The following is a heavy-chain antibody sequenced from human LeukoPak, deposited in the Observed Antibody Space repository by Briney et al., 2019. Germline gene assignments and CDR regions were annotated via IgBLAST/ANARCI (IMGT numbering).Heavy chain of an antibody. V-gene: IGHV3-9*01. D-gene: IGHD1-26*01. J-gene: IGHJ4*02. CDR3: AREGDGFDY. CDR1: GFTFDDYA. CDR2: ISWNSGSI. Sequence: GGSLRLSCAASGFTFDDYAMHWVRQAPGKGLEWVSGISWNSGSIGYADSVKGRFTISRDNAKNTLYLQMNSLRAEDTAVYYCAREGDGFDYWGQGTLVTVSS.